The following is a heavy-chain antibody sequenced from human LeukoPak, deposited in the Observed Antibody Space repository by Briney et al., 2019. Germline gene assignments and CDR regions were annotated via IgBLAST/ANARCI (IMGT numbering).Heavy chain of an antibody. CDR2: INHSGST. V-gene: IGHV4-34*01. Sequence: SETLSLTCAVYGGSFSGYYWSWIRQPPGKGLEWIGEINHSGSTNYNPSLKSRVTISVDTSKNQFSLKLSSVTAADTAVYYCVREQLALIYWFDPWGQGTLVTVSS. D-gene: IGHD6-13*01. CDR3: VREQLALIYWFDP. CDR1: GGSFSGYY. J-gene: IGHJ5*02.